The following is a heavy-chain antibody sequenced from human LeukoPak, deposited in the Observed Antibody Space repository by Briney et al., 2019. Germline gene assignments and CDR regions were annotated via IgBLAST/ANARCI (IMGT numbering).Heavy chain of an antibody. CDR3: ARGPGYYYDSSGYYWSIYAFDI. J-gene: IGHJ3*02. D-gene: IGHD3-22*01. Sequence: PSETLSLTCTVSGYSISSGYYWSWIRQPPGKGLEWIGYIYYSGSTNYNPSLKSRVTISVDTSKNQFSLKLSSVTAADTAVYYCARGPGYYYDSSGYYWSIYAFDIWGQGTMVTVSS. CDR2: IYYSGST. V-gene: IGHV4-61*01. CDR1: GYSISSGYY.